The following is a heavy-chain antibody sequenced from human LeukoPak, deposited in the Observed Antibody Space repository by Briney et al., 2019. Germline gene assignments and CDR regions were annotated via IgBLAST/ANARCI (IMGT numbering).Heavy chain of an antibody. V-gene: IGHV1-2*02. Sequence: ASVKVSCKASGYTFTGYYMHWVRQAPGQGLEWMGWINPNSGGTNYAQKFQGRVTMTRDTSISTAYTELSRLRSDDTAVYYCARARSRIAAAGSPYAFDIWGQGTMVTVSS. CDR2: INPNSGGT. CDR3: ARARSRIAAAGSPYAFDI. CDR1: GYTFTGYY. D-gene: IGHD6-13*01. J-gene: IGHJ3*02.